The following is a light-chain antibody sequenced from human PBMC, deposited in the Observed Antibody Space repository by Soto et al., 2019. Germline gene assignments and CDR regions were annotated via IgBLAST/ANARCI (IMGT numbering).Light chain of an antibody. Sequence: QSALTQPASVSGSPGQSITISCTGTSGDIGSYNRVSWYQQHPGKAPKLIIYEVTDRPSGVSNRFSGSKSGNTASLTISGLQAEDEAEYYCLLYSGGAPVFGGGTKLTVL. CDR2: EVT. CDR1: SGDIGSYNR. CDR3: LLYSGGAPV. J-gene: IGLJ3*02. V-gene: IGLV2-14*01.